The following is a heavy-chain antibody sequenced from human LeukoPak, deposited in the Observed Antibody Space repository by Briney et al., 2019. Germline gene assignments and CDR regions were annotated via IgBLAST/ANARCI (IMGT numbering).Heavy chain of an antibody. CDR1: GYSFTSYW. J-gene: IGHJ5*02. CDR3: ARRDYYGSQSYYWKHWFDP. Sequence: GESLKISCQGSGYSFTSYWIGWVRQMPGKGLEWMGVIDPSDSYTNYSPSFQGLVTISADRSISTAYLQWSSLKASGTARYYCARRDYYGSQSYYWKHWFDPWGQGTLVTVSS. V-gene: IGHV5-10-1*01. D-gene: IGHD3-10*01. CDR2: IDPSDSYT.